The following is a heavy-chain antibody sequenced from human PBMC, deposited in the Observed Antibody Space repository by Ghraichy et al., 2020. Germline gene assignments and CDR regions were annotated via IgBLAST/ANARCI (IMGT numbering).Heavy chain of an antibody. CDR1: GFTVSSNY. CDR2: IYSGGST. V-gene: IGHV3-53*01. J-gene: IGHJ6*03. CDR3: ARTDYGDYYYYMDV. Sequence: GGSLRLSCAASGFTVSSNYMSWVRQAPGKGLEWVSVIYSGGSTYYADSVKGRFTISRDNSKNTLYLQMNSLRAEDTAVYYCARTDYGDYYYYMDVWGKGTTVTVSS. D-gene: IGHD4-17*01.